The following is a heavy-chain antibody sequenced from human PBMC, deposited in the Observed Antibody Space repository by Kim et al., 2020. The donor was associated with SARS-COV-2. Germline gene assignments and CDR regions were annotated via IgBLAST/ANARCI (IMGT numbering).Heavy chain of an antibody. J-gene: IGHJ6*02. D-gene: IGHD4-17*01. Sequence: SLKSRFTISVDTSKNQFSLKLSSVTAADTAVYYCARLYGDSSYYYYGMDVWGQGTTVTVSS. CDR3: ARLYGDSSYYYYGMDV. V-gene: IGHV4-39*01.